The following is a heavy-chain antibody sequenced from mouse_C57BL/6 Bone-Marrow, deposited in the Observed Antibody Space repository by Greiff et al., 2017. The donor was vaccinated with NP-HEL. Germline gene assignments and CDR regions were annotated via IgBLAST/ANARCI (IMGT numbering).Heavy chain of an antibody. Sequence: QVQLQQPGAELVKPGASVKVSCKASGYTFTSYWMHWVKQRPGQGLEWIGRLHPSDSDTNYNQKFKGKATLTVDKSSSTAYMQLSSLTSEDSAVYYCAIHYGYGAWFAYWGQGTLVTVSA. CDR3: AIHYGYGAWFAY. CDR2: LHPSDSDT. CDR1: GYTFTSYW. J-gene: IGHJ3*01. V-gene: IGHV1-74*01. D-gene: IGHD2-2*01.